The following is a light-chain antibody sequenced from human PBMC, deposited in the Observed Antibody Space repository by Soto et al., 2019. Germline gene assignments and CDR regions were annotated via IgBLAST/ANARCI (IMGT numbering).Light chain of an antibody. V-gene: IGKV3-20*01. CDR3: QQYGSLSWA. Sequence: EIVLTQSPATLSVSPGERVTLSCRARQSVGSNLAWYQQRPGQPPRILIFGASGRATGIPDRFSGSGSGTDFTLTISRLEPEDFAVYYCQQYGSLSWAFGQGTKVDIK. CDR1: QSVGSN. CDR2: GAS. J-gene: IGKJ1*01.